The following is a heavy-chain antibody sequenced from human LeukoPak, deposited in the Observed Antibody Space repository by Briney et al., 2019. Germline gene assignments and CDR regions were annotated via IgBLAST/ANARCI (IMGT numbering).Heavy chain of an antibody. V-gene: IGHV3-21*01. CDR3: ASGHCSSTSCYGGH. J-gene: IGHJ4*02. CDR2: ISSSSTYI. D-gene: IGHD2-2*01. Sequence: GGSLRLSCAASRFTFSGYNMNWVRQAPGKGLEWVSSISSSSTYIYYADSVEGRFTISRDNAKNSLYLQMTSLRAEDTAVYYCASGHCSSTSCYGGHWGQGTLVTVSS. CDR1: RFTFSGYN.